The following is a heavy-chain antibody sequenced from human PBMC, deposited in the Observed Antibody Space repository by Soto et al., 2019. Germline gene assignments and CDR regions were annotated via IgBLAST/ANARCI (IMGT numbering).Heavy chain of an antibody. D-gene: IGHD6-13*01. J-gene: IGHJ6*02. Sequence: PGESLKISCQGSGYSFTSYWISWVRQMPGKGLEWMGRIDPSDSYTNYSPSFQGHVTISADKSISTAYLQWSSLKASDTAMYYCARLGERQQLVHYYYYGMDVWGQGTTVTVSS. CDR2: IDPSDSYT. CDR3: ARLGERQQLVHYYYYGMDV. CDR1: GYSFTSYW. V-gene: IGHV5-10-1*01.